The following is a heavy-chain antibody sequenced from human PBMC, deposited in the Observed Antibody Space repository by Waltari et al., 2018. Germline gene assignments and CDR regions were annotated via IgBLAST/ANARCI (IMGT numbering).Heavy chain of an antibody. Sequence: QVQLLQAAAEVKNAGSSVEVSCNASGGSFSSYAISWVRQPAGRGLEWRGGIIPIFGTANYAQKFQGRVTITTDESTSTAYMELSSLRSEDTAVYYCARGLETRYCSGGSCYPGVYWGQGTLVTVSS. CDR3: ARGLETRYCSGGSCYPGVY. CDR1: GGSFSSYA. V-gene: IGHV1-69*05. D-gene: IGHD2-15*01. CDR2: IIPIFGTA. J-gene: IGHJ4*02.